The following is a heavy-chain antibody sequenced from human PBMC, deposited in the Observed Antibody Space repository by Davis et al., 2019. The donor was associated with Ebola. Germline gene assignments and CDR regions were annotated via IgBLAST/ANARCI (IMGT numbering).Heavy chain of an antibody. D-gene: IGHD1-26*01. CDR3: ARLSGSYPNWFDP. CDR1: GFTFSSYS. V-gene: IGHV3-21*01. J-gene: IGHJ5*02. Sequence: GESLKISCAASGFTFSSYSMNWVRQAPGKGLEWVSSISSSSSYIYYADSVKGRFTISRDNAKNSLYLQMSSLRAEDTAVYYCARLSGSYPNWFDPWGQGTLVTVSS. CDR2: ISSSSSYI.